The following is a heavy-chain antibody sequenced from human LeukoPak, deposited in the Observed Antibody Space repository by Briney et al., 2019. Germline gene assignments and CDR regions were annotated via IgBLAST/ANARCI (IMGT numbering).Heavy chain of an antibody. D-gene: IGHD6-19*01. CDR3: ARAEQWLAYYFDY. J-gene: IGHJ4*02. Sequence: GGSLRLSCAASGFTFSSYSMNWVRQAPGKGLEWVSSISSSSSDIYYANSVKGRFTISRDNAKNSLYLQMNSLRAEDTAVYYCARAEQWLAYYFDYWGQGTLVTVSS. CDR2: ISSSSSDI. CDR1: GFTFSSYS. V-gene: IGHV3-21*01.